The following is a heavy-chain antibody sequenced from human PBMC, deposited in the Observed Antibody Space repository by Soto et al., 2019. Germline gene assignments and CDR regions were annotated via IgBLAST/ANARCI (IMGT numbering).Heavy chain of an antibody. CDR1: GYTFTSYD. CDR2: MNANSGNT. CDR3: ARLKQDYAVA. J-gene: IGHJ5*02. D-gene: IGHD3-16*01. Sequence: QVQLVQSGAEVKKPGASVKVSCKASGYTFTSYDINWVRQATGQGLEGMGWMNANSGNTGYAQKFQGRVTMTRNTSLSTAYMELSSVRSDDTAVYYCARLKQDYAVAWGQGTLVTVSS. V-gene: IGHV1-8*01.